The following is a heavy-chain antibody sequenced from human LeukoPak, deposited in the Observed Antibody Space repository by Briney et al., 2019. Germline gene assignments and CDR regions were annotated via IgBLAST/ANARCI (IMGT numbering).Heavy chain of an antibody. V-gene: IGHV3-9*01. D-gene: IGHD1-26*01. CDR2: ISWNSGSI. CDR1: GFTFSSYA. CDR3: AKSPVGGELEDAFDI. J-gene: IGHJ3*02. Sequence: PGGSLRLSCAASGFTFSSYAMHWVRQAPGKGLEWVSGISWNSGSIGYADSVKGRFTISRDNAKNSLYLQMNSLRAEDTALYYCAKSPVGGELEDAFDIWGQGTMVTVSS.